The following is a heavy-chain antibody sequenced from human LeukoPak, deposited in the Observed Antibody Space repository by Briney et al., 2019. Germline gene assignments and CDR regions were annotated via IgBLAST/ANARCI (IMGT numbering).Heavy chain of an antibody. D-gene: IGHD1-26*01. V-gene: IGHV1-2*02. CDR1: GYTFTGYY. CDR2: INPNSGGT. CDR3: AREGSVGPFDY. Sequence: ASVKVSCKASGYTFTGYYMFWVRQAPGQGLEWMGWINPNSGGTNYAQRFQGRVTMTRDTSISTAYMELSRPRSDDTAVYYCAREGSVGPFDYWGQGTLVIVSS. J-gene: IGHJ4*02.